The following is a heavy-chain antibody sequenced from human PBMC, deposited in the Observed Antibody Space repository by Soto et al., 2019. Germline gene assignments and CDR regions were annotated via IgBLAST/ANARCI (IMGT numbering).Heavy chain of an antibody. Sequence: KPGGSLRLSCTASGFTFGDYAMSWFRQAPGKGLEWVGFIRSKAYGGTTEYAASVKGRFTISRDDSKSIAYLQMNSLKTEDTAVYYCTTYYDFWSGYLGSRLAFDIWGQGTMVTV. CDR1: GFTFGDYA. CDR3: TTYYDFWSGYLGSRLAFDI. D-gene: IGHD3-3*01. V-gene: IGHV3-49*05. CDR2: IRSKAYGGTT. J-gene: IGHJ3*02.